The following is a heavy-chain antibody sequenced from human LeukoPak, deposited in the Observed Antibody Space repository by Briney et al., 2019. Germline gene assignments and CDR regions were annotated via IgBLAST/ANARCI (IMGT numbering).Heavy chain of an antibody. J-gene: IGHJ3*02. CDR3: ARGINSAFDI. CDR2: TFYTSKLYI. Sequence: SQTLSPTCVISGDSFSSNGVAWNWIRQCPSRGLEWLGRTFYTSKLYIDYAVSVKSRITINPDTSKNQFSLHLNSVTPDDTAVYYCARGINSAFDIWDQGTLVTVSS. D-gene: IGHD2-15*01. CDR1: GDSFSSNGVA. V-gene: IGHV6-1*01.